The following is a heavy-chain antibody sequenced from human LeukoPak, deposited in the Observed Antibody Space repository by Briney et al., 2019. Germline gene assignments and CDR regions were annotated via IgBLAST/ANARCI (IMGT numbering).Heavy chain of an antibody. V-gene: IGHV1-69*13. J-gene: IGHJ3*02. CDR3: ARGSWDGYNPENAFDI. D-gene: IGHD5-24*01. CDR1: GGTFSSYA. Sequence: ASVKVSCKASGGTFSSYAISWVRQAPGQGLEWMGGIIPIFGTANYAQKFQGRVTITADESTSTAYMELSSLRSEDTAVYYCARGSWDGYNPENAFDIWGQGTMVTVSS. CDR2: IIPIFGTA.